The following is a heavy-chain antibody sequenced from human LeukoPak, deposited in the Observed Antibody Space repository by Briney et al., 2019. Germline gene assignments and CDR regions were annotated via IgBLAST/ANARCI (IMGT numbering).Heavy chain of an antibody. J-gene: IGHJ4*02. Sequence: GGSLRLSCAASGFTFSSYAMSWVRQAPGKGLEWVSAISGSGDNTYYADSVKGRFTISRDSSKNTLYLQMNSLRAEDTAVYYCAKDPGVVPAHYFDYWGQGTLVTVSS. CDR1: GFTFSSYA. CDR2: ISGSGDNT. CDR3: AKDPGVVPAHYFDY. V-gene: IGHV3-23*01. D-gene: IGHD2-2*01.